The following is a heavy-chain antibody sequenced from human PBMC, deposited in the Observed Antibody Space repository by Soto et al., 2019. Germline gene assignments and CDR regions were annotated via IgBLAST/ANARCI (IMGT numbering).Heavy chain of an antibody. V-gene: IGHV1-69*02. CDR1: GGTFSTSS. CDR2: IIPIVNIV. D-gene: IGHD1-1*01. J-gene: IGHJ5*01. Sequence: QVHPVQSGAEVRTPGSSVKVACKASGGTFSTSSISWVRQAPGQGLEWMGRIIPIVNIVNYAQKFQDRVTITVDKSTGTVYMELSSLGSDDTAVYYYGTTGTLDSWGQGTLLTVSS. CDR3: GTTGTLDS.